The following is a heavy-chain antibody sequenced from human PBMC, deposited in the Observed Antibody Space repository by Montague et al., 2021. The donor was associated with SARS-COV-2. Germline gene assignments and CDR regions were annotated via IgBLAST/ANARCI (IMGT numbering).Heavy chain of an antibody. CDR2: SYYSGTT. CDR3: ARHGCSSGRHRCGFDP. D-gene: IGHD6-19*01. V-gene: IGHV4-39*01. J-gene: IGHJ5*02. Sequence: SETLSLTCTVSGDSFNSPKYYCAWIRQPPGKGLEWIGSSYYSGTTYDNPSLRSQVTISVDTSKTQFSLKLSSVTAADTAAYYCARHGCSSGRHRCGFDPWGQGTLVTVSS. CDR1: GDSFNSPKYY.